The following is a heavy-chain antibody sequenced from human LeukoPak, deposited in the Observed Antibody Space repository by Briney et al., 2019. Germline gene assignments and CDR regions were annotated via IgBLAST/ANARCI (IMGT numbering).Heavy chain of an antibody. J-gene: IGHJ6*04. Sequence: GGSLRLSCAASGFTFSSYEMDWVRQAPGKGLEWVSYISSSGSTIYYADSVKGRFTISRDNAKNSLYLQMNSLRAEDTAVCYCAELGITMIGGVWGKGTTVTISS. CDR2: ISSSGSTI. CDR3: AELGITMIGGV. CDR1: GFTFSSYE. D-gene: IGHD3-10*02. V-gene: IGHV3-48*03.